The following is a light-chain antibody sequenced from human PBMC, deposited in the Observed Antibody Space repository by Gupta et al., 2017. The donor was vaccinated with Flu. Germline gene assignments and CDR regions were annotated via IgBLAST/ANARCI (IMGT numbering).Light chain of an antibody. V-gene: IGLV2-14*01. Sequence: QSALTQPASVSGSPGQSITIPCTGTSSDVGGYNYVSWYQQSPGTAPKLMIYEVSNRPSGVSNRFSGSKSANTASLTISGLQAEDEADYYCSSSTTTSTYVFGTGTKVTVL. CDR2: EVS. J-gene: IGLJ1*01. CDR3: SSSTTTSTYV. CDR1: SSDVGGYNY.